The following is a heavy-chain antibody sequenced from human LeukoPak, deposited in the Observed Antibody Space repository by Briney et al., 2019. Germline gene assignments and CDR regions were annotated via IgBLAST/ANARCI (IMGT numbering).Heavy chain of an antibody. D-gene: IGHD6-13*01. CDR1: GFTFSSYA. V-gene: IGHV3-23*01. Sequence: GGSLRLSCAASGFTFSSYAMSWVRQAPGKGLEWVSAISGSGGSTYYADPVKGRFTISSDNSKNTLYLQMNSLRAEDTAVYYCAKRRYSGSWTVDYWGQGTLVTVSS. J-gene: IGHJ4*02. CDR3: AKRRYSGSWTVDY. CDR2: ISGSGGST.